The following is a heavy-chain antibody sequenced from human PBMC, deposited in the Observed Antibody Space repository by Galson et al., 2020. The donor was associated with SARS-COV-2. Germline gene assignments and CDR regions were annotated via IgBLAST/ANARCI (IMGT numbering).Heavy chain of an antibody. CDR1: GGSFSGYY. V-gene: IGHV4-34*01. CDR2: INQSGNT. CDR3: ARGTRDITMIVMIVTTVSYYLDY. J-gene: IGHJ4*02. D-gene: IGHD3-22*01. Sequence: LSLTCAVYGGSFSGYYWSWIRQAPGKGLEWIGEINQSGNTHYNPSLKSRVTISVDTSKNQFSLKLTSVTAADTAVYYCARGTRDITMIVMIVTTVSYYLDYWGQGTLVTVSS.